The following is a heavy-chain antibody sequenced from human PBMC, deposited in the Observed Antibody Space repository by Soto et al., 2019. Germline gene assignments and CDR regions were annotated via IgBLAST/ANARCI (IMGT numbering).Heavy chain of an antibody. CDR3: AKSSCGGSCRIPFDP. V-gene: IGHV3-30*18. CDR1: GFTFSSYG. CDR2: ISYDGSNK. Sequence: GGSLRLSCAASGFTFSSYGMHWVRQAPGKGLEWVAVISYDGSNKYYADSVKGRFTISRDNSKNTLYLQMNSLRAEDTAVYYCAKSSCGGSCRIPFDPWGQGTLVTVSS. J-gene: IGHJ5*02. D-gene: IGHD2-15*01.